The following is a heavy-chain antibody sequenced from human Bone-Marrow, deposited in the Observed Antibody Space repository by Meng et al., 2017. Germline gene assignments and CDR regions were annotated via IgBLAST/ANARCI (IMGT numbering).Heavy chain of an antibody. CDR1: CGYISSGGSC. J-gene: IGHJ1*01. V-gene: IGHV4-31*02. CDR2: IYYSGST. CDR3: ARGPLSAAGTMGYFQH. D-gene: IGHD6-13*01. Sequence: QVRLRVSDAAYVKPSHSSSPPRPLSCGYISSGGSCWSWIRQHQGKGLEWIGYIYYSGSTYYNPSLKSRVTISVDTSKNQFSLKLSSVTAADTAVYYCARGPLSAAGTMGYFQHWGQGTLVTVSS.